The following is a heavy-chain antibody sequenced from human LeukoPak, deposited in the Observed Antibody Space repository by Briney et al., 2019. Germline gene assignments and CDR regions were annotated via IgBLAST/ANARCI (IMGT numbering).Heavy chain of an antibody. CDR3: ARGPYSSGWYVGLFDY. D-gene: IGHD6-19*01. CDR1: GGSISSYY. Sequence: SETLSLTCTVSGGSISSYYWSWIRQPPGKGLEWIGYIYYSGSTNYNPSLKSRVTISVDTSKNQFSLKLSSVTAADTAVYYCARGPYSSGWYVGLFDYWGQGTLVTVSS. V-gene: IGHV4-59*01. J-gene: IGHJ4*02. CDR2: IYYSGST.